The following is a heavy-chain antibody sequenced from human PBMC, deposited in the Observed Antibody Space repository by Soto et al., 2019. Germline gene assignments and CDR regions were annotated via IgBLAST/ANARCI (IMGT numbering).Heavy chain of an antibody. CDR3: ARGNDILTGPDQP. V-gene: IGHV1-69*06. Sequence: SVKVSCKASGGTFSSYAISWVRQAPGQGLEWVGGIIPIFGTANYAQKFQGRVTITADKSTNTAYMELSSLRSEDTAVYYCARGNDILTGPDQPWGQGTQVTVSS. CDR1: GGTFSSYA. CDR2: IIPIFGTA. D-gene: IGHD3-9*01. J-gene: IGHJ5*02.